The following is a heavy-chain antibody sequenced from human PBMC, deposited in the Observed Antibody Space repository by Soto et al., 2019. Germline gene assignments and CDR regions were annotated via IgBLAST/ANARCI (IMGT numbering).Heavy chain of an antibody. J-gene: IGHJ6*02. D-gene: IGHD3-3*01. CDR3: ARGRKLSYDFWSGYYISHPYYYYYGMDV. V-gene: IGHV1-69*13. CDR2: IIPIFGTA. Sequence: SVKVSCKASGGTFSSYAISCVRQAPGQGLEWMGGIIPIFGTANYAQKFQGRVTITADESTSTAYMELSSLRSEDTAVYYCARGRKLSYDFWSGYYISHPYYYYYGMDVWGQGTTVTVSS. CDR1: GGTFSSYA.